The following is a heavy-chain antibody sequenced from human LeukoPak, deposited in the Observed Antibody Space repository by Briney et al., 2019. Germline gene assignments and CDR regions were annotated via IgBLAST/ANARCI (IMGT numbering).Heavy chain of an antibody. CDR2: IIPIFGTA. CDR1: RGTFSSYA. V-gene: IGHV1-69*05. Sequence: SVKVSCKASRGTFSSYAISWVRQAPGQGLEWMGGIIPIFGTANYAQKFQGRVTITTDESTSTAYMELSSLRSEDTAVYYCARGTPRGWGYDSSGNNWFDPWGQGTLVPVSS. CDR3: ARGTPRGWGYDSSGNNWFDP. D-gene: IGHD3-22*01. J-gene: IGHJ5*02.